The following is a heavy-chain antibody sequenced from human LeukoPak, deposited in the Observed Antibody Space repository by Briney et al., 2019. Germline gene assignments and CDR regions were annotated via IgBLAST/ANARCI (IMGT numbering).Heavy chain of an antibody. Sequence: PSETLSLTCAVYGGSFSGYHWSWIRQPPGKGLEWIGEINHSGSTNYNPSLKSRVTISVDTSKNQFSLKLSSVTAADTAVYYCATFYGSGSSKLNYFDYWGQGTLVTVSS. CDR2: INHSGST. CDR1: GGSFSGYH. D-gene: IGHD3-10*01. J-gene: IGHJ4*02. CDR3: ATFYGSGSSKLNYFDY. V-gene: IGHV4-34*01.